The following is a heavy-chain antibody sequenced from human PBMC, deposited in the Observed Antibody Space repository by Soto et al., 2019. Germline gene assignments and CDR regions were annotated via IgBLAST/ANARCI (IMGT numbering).Heavy chain of an antibody. CDR3: ARGTPISAFSAMDV. Sequence: QVQLVKSGGGVVQPGRSLRLSCAASGFTFSYHALNWVRQAPGKGLAWVAVISYDGDNKYIAESVKGRFTISRDNSKNTVSLQMNSLRAEDTAMYFCARGTPISAFSAMDVWGQGTTVTVSS. J-gene: IGHJ6*02. CDR2: ISYDGDNK. D-gene: IGHD2-15*01. CDR1: GFTFSYHA. V-gene: IGHV3-30-3*01.